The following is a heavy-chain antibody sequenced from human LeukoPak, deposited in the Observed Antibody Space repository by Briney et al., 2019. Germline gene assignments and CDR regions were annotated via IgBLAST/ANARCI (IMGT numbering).Heavy chain of an antibody. CDR2: IKQDGSEK. D-gene: IGHD3-22*01. CDR3: ARDRGCYNSSGYYSGLNY. J-gene: IGHJ4*02. V-gene: IGHV3-7*03. Sequence: GGSLRLSCAASGFTFSSYWMSWVRQAPGKGLEWVANIKQDGSEKYYVDSVKGRFTISRDNAKNSLYLQMNSLRAEDTAVYYCARDRGCYNSSGYYSGLNYWGQGTLVTVSS. CDR1: GFTFSSYW.